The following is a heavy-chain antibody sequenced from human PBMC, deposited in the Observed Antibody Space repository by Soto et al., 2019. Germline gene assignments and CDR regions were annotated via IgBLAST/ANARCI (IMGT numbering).Heavy chain of an antibody. J-gene: IGHJ4*02. Sequence: SETLSLTCTVSGGSISSGGYYWIWIRQHPGKGLEWIGYIYYSGSTYYNPSLKSRVTISVDTSKNQFSLKLSSVTAADTAVYYCARGVDEMSDYWGQGTLVTVSS. CDR3: ARGVDEMSDY. CDR1: GGSISSGGYY. V-gene: IGHV4-31*03. CDR2: IYYSGST.